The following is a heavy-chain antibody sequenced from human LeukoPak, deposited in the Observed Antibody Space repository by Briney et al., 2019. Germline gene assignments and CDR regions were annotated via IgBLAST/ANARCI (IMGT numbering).Heavy chain of an antibody. CDR1: GYSFTSYW. Sequence: GESLKISCKGSGYSFTSYWIGWVRQAPGQGLEWMGWINPNSGGTNYAQKFQGRVTMTRDTSISTAYMELSRLRSDDTAVYYCARGWIQLGLDYWGQGTLVTVSS. CDR2: INPNSGGT. J-gene: IGHJ4*02. V-gene: IGHV1-2*02. D-gene: IGHD5-18*01. CDR3: ARGWIQLGLDY.